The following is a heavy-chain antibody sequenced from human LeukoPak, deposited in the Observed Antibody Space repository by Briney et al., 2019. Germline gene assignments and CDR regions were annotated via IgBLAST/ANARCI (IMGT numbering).Heavy chain of an antibody. J-gene: IGHJ4*02. D-gene: IGHD5-18*01. V-gene: IGHV3-48*02. Sequence: GGSLRLYCAASGFTFSSYSMNWVRQAPGKGLEWVSYISSSSSTIYYADSVKGRFTISRDNAKNSLYLQMNSLRDEDTAVYYCARDTAMATTRYFDYWGQGTLVTVSS. CDR3: ARDTAMATTRYFDY. CDR1: GFTFSSYS. CDR2: ISSSSSTI.